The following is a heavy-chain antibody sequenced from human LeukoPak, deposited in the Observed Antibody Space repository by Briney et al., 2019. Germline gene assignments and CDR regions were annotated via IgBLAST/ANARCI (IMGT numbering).Heavy chain of an antibody. CDR2: IKQDGSEK. CDR1: GFTFSSYW. V-gene: IGHV3-7*01. J-gene: IGHJ4*02. Sequence: GGSLRLSCAASGFTFSSYWMSWVRQAPGKGLEWVANIKQDGSEKYYVDSVKGRFTISRDNAKNSLYLQMNSLRAEDTAMYYCARENVVVVVAATPYYFDYWGQGTLVTVSS. D-gene: IGHD2-15*01. CDR3: ARENVVVVVAATPYYFDY.